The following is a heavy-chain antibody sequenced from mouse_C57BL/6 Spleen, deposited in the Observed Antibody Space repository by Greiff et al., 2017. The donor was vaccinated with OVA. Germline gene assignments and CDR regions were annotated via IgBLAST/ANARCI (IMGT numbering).Heavy chain of an antibody. J-gene: IGHJ4*01. CDR3: ARSGDYEYDEEGDYYAMDY. D-gene: IGHD2-4*01. CDR1: GYTFTSYW. Sequence: VQLQQPGTELVKPGASVKLSCKASGYTFTSYWMHWVKQRPGQGLEWIGNINPSNGGTNYNEKFKSKATLTVDKSSSTAYMQLSSLTSEDSAVYYCARSGDYEYDEEGDYYAMDYWGQGTSVTVSS. V-gene: IGHV1-53*01. CDR2: INPSNGGT.